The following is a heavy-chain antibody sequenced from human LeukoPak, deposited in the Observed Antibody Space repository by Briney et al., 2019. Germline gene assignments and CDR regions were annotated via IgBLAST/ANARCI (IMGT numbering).Heavy chain of an antibody. V-gene: IGHV3-74*01. CDR1: GFIFNSYW. Sequence: PGGSLRLSCAASGFIFNSYWMHWVRQAPGKGVVWVSGVNRDGSYTNYADAVKGRFTISRDNAKNTLYLQMNSLRAEDTAVYYCARDLKSAFDYWGQGTLATVSS. CDR2: VNRDGSYT. CDR3: ARDLKSAFDY. J-gene: IGHJ4*02.